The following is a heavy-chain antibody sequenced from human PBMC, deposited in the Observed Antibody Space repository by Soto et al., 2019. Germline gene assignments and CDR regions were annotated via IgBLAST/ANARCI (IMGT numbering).Heavy chain of an antibody. CDR1: GFTFSSYA. Sequence: LRLSCAASGFTFSSYAMSWVRQAPGKGLESVATISGSGGSTYYADSVKGRFTISRDNSKNTLYLQVNSLRVEDTAVYYCAKDRGFDSSGIDYWGQGTLVTVSS. CDR3: AKDRGFDSSGIDY. D-gene: IGHD3-22*01. V-gene: IGHV3-23*01. CDR2: ISGSGGST. J-gene: IGHJ4*02.